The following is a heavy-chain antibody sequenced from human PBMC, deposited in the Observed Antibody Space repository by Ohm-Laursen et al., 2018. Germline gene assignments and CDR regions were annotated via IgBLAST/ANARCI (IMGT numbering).Heavy chain of an antibody. Sequence: LRLSCSASGFTFSDYYWTWIRQVPGEGLEWIAYMHHSGATYYNPSLKSRVAISVEVSKNQFSLKLSSVTAADTAVYFCTRKPNSLYYFDHWGQGTLVTVSS. J-gene: IGHJ4*02. CDR3: TRKPNSLYYFDH. CDR2: MHHSGAT. V-gene: IGHV4-31*02. CDR1: GFTFSDYY. D-gene: IGHD1-14*01.